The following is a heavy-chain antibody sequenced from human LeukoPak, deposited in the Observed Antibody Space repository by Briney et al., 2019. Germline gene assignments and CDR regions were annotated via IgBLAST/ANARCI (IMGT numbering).Heavy chain of an antibody. D-gene: IGHD2-8*01. CDR2: FYYRATVFNGGTS. Sequence: SETLSLTCTVSGGSISIDNYYWAWLRQPPGKGLEWIGTFYYRATVFNGGTSYYHPSLKSRVTVSLDTSKNQFSLSLTSVTAADTAMYYCARDLPLMVYARGRVGGWFDPWGQGTLVTVSS. V-gene: IGHV4-39*07. CDR1: GGSISIDNYY. J-gene: IGHJ5*02. CDR3: ARDLPLMVYARGRVGGWFDP.